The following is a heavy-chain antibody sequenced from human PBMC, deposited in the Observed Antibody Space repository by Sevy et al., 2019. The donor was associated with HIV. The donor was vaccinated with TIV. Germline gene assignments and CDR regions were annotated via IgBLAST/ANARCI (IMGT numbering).Heavy chain of an antibody. Sequence: GGSLRLSCAASRFTFSSYAMHWVRQAPGKGLEWVAVISYDGSNKYYADSVKGRFTISRDNSKNTLYLQMNSLRAEDTAVYYCARDQHDYGGNLRTGWFDPWGQGTLVTVSS. V-gene: IGHV3-30-3*01. CDR2: ISYDGSNK. D-gene: IGHD4-17*01. CDR3: ARDQHDYGGNLRTGWFDP. J-gene: IGHJ5*02. CDR1: RFTFSSYA.